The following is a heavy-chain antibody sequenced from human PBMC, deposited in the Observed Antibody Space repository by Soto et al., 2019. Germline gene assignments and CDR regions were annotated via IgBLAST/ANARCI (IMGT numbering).Heavy chain of an antibody. V-gene: IGHV3-33*01. CDR2: IWYDGSNK. J-gene: IGHJ4*02. CDR3: ARDRGGRTFDY. Sequence: QVQLVESGGGVVQPGRSLRLSCAASGFTYSSYGMHWVRQAPGKGLEWVAVIWYDGSNKYYADSVKGRFTISRDNSKNTLYLQMNSLRAEDTVVYYCARDRGGRTFDYWGQGTLVTVSS. CDR1: GFTYSSYG. D-gene: IGHD1-1*01.